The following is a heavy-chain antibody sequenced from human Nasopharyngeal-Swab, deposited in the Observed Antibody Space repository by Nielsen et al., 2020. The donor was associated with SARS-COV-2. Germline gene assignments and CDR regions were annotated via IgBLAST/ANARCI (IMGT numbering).Heavy chain of an antibody. CDR3: ARDIGAMVRGVSGAFDI. Sequence: SETLSLTCTVSGGSISSYYWSWIRQPTGKGLEWIGYIYYSGSTNYNPSLKSRVTISVDTSKNQFSLKLSSVTAADTAVYYCARDIGAMVRGVSGAFDIWGQGTMVTVSS. J-gene: IGHJ3*02. CDR2: IYYSGST. D-gene: IGHD3-10*01. V-gene: IGHV4-59*01. CDR1: GGSISSYY.